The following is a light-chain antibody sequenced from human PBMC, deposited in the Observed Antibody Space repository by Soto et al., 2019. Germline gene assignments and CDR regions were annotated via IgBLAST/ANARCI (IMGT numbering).Light chain of an antibody. V-gene: IGKV3-11*02. Sequence: SLSCGASQSVSSDLAWYQQKPGQAPRLLIYDASNRATGIPAMFSGSGSGRDFSLPSISLEPDYFAVYDCQQRSDWFAPGTKVEIK. J-gene: IGKJ3*01. CDR1: QSVSSD. CDR2: DAS. CDR3: QQRSDW.